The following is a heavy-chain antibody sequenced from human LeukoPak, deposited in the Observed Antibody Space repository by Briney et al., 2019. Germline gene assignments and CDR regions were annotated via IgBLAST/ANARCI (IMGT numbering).Heavy chain of an antibody. CDR1: GGSISSSSYY. Sequence: SETLSLTCTVSGGSISSSSYYWGWIRQPPGKGLEWIGSIYYSGSTYYNPSLKSRVTISVDTSKNQFSLKLSSVTAADTAVYYCALTIFGVLGDAFDIWGQGTMVTVSS. J-gene: IGHJ3*02. CDR3: ALTIFGVLGDAFDI. CDR2: IYYSGST. V-gene: IGHV4-39*01. D-gene: IGHD3-3*01.